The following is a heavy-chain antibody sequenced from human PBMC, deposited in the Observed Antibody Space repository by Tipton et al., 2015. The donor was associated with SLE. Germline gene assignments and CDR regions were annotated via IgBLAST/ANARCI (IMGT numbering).Heavy chain of an antibody. V-gene: IGHV3-30*04. J-gene: IGHJ2*01. CDR3: AKGAYDFWSGYYTGDWYFDL. Sequence: SLRLSCAASGFTFSSYAMHWVRQAPGKGLEWVAVISYDGSNKYYADSGKGRFTISRDNSKNTLYLQMNSLRAEDTAVYYCAKGAYDFWSGYYTGDWYFDLWGRGTLVTVSS. CDR1: GFTFSSYA. D-gene: IGHD3-3*01. CDR2: ISYDGSNK.